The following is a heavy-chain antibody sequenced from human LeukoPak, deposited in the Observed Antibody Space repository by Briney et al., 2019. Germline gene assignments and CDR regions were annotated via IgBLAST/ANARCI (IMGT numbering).Heavy chain of an antibody. J-gene: IGHJ6*03. D-gene: IGHD3-16*01. CDR2: ISNSGST. CDR1: GDSLRSGGSY. CDR3: ARELRTRVGGGIFHYFTDV. V-gene: IGHV4-31*03. Sequence: SETLSLACTVSGDSLRSGGSYWTWIRQRPGEGPEYIGYISNSGSTYYNPSLQSRVTISVDTSKTQFSLNLRSVTAGDTAVYHCARELRTRVGGGIFHYFTDVWGKGSTVTVSS.